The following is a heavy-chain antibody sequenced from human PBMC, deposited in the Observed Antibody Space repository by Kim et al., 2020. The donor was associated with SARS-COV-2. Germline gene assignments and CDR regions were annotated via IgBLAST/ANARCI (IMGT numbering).Heavy chain of an antibody. D-gene: IGHD3-10*01. J-gene: IGHJ4*02. V-gene: IGHV5-51*01. Sequence: SPSVQGQVTISADKSRSTAYLEWGSLKASDTGMYYCARRVGGSESYNFDYWGQGTLVTVSS. CDR3: ARRVGGSESYNFDY.